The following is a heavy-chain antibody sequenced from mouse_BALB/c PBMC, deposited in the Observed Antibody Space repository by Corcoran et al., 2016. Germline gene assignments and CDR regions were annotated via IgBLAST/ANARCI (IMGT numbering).Heavy chain of an antibody. CDR2: INPYNGGT. V-gene: IGHV1-18*01. CDR3: ASYGNYFDY. Sequence: EVQLQQSGPELVKPGASMKISCKASGYSFTGYTMNWVKQSHGKNFEWIGLINPYNGGTSYNQKFKGKATLTVDKSSSTAYMELLSLTSEDSAVYYCASYGNYFDYWGQGTTLTVSS. D-gene: IGHD2-1*01. J-gene: IGHJ2*01. CDR1: GYSFTGYT.